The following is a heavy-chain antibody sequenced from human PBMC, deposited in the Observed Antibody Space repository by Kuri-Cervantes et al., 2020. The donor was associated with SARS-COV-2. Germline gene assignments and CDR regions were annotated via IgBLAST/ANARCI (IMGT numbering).Heavy chain of an antibody. J-gene: IGHJ6*02. CDR3: ARDGDSRSWDLYYYGMDV. Sequence: ASVKVSCKASGYTFTSYGISWVRQAPGQGLEWMGWISAYNGNTNYAQKFQGRVTMTRDTSITTAYMELSRVRSDDTAVYCCARDGDSRSWDLYYYGMDVWGQGTTVTVSS. CDR1: GYTFTSYG. V-gene: IGHV1-18*01. CDR2: ISAYNGNT. D-gene: IGHD6-13*01.